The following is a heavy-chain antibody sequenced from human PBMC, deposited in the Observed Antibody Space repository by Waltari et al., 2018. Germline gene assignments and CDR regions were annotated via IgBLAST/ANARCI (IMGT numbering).Heavy chain of an antibody. CDR1: GYTLTELS. D-gene: IGHD5-12*01. CDR3: ATEATINYYYYGMDV. V-gene: IGHV1-24*01. CDR2: FVPEDWET. J-gene: IGHJ6*02. Sequence: QVQLVQSGAEVKKPGASVKVSCKVSGYTLTELSMHWVRQAPGKGLEWMGGFVPEDWETIYAQKVHGRVTMTEDPSTDTAYMELSSLRSEDTAVYYCATEATINYYYYGMDVWGQGTTVTVSS.